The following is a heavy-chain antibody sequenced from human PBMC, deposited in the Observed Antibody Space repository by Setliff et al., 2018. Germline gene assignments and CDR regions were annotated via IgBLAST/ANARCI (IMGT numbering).Heavy chain of an antibody. CDR1: GGSISSSSYY. J-gene: IGHJ6*03. CDR2: INYSGST. Sequence: TSETLSLTCTVSGGSISSSSYYWGWIRQPPGKGLEWIGSINYSGSTYYNPSLKSRVTISVDTSKNQFSLKLNSVTAADMAVYYGAREQWLDPPGYYYMDVWAKGTTVTVSS. V-gene: IGHV4-39*07. D-gene: IGHD6-19*01. CDR3: AREQWLDPPGYYYMDV.